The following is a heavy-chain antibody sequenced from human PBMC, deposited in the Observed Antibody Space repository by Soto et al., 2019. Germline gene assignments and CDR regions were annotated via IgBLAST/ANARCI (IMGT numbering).Heavy chain of an antibody. Sequence: PGGSLRLSCAASGFTFSSYWMSWVRQAPGKGLEGVGNIKQDGSEKYYVDSVKGRFTISRDNAKNSLYLQMNSLRAEDTAVYYCARDSSYYDFWSGYKGYYYGMDVWGQGTTVTVSS. D-gene: IGHD3-3*01. CDR1: GFTFSSYW. V-gene: IGHV3-7*05. CDR3: ARDSSYYDFWSGYKGYYYGMDV. J-gene: IGHJ6*02. CDR2: IKQDGSEK.